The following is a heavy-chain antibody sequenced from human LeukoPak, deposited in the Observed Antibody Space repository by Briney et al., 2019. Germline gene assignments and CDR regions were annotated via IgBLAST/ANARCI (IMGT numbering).Heavy chain of an antibody. CDR2: ISGSGGST. Sequence: PGGSLRLSCAASGFTFSSYAMSWVRQAPGKRLEWVSAISGSGGSTYYADSVKGRFTISRDNSKNTLYLQMNSLRAEDTAVYYCAKVGGQQQLDNPFDYWGQGTLVTVSS. CDR3: AKVGGQQQLDNPFDY. CDR1: GFTFSSYA. V-gene: IGHV3-23*01. D-gene: IGHD6-13*01. J-gene: IGHJ4*02.